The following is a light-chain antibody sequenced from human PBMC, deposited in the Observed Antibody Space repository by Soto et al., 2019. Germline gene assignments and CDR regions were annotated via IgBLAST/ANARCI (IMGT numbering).Light chain of an antibody. CDR3: QQSYSSSPIT. J-gene: IGKJ5*01. Sequence: DIQLTQSPSSLSASVLDVVTMTFLASETISTFLNWYQHKPGKAPRLLISAASRLQSGVPPRFSGSGSGTEFTLTTNSLRPEDFASYYCQQSYSSSPITFGPGTRLEIK. CDR2: AAS. CDR1: ETISTF. V-gene: IGKV1-39*01.